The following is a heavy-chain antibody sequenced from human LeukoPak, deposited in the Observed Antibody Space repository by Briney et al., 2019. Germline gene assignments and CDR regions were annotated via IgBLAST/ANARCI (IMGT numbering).Heavy chain of an antibody. CDR2: INPNSGGT. J-gene: IGHJ5*02. V-gene: IGHV1-2*02. Sequence: GASVKVSCTASGYTFTGYYMHWVRQAPGQGLEWMGWINPNSGGTNYAQKFQGRVTMTRDTSISTAYMELSRLRSDDTAVYYCARGDCSSASCFLVNWFDPWGQGTLVTVSS. D-gene: IGHD2-2*01. CDR3: ARGDCSSASCFLVNWFDP. CDR1: GYTFTGYY.